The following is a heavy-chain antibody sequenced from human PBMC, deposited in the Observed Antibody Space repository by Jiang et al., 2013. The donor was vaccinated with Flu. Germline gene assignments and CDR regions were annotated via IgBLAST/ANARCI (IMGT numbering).Heavy chain of an antibody. J-gene: IGHJ4*01. Sequence: QTLSLTCAISGDFVSSNRVTWTWIRQSPSRGLEWLGRTYFRSQWNYDYVISLGGRMTITPDTSKNQFSLQLNSVTPEDTAVYFCVRLVGNSWLDYWGQG. CDR2: TYFRSQWNY. V-gene: IGHV6-1*01. CDR3: VRLVGNSWLDY. CDR1: GDFVSSNRVT. D-gene: IGHD6-13*01.